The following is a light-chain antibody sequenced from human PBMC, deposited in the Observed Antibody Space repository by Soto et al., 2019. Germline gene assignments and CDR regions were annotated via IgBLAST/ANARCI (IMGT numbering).Light chain of an antibody. CDR2: DVS. CDR3: SSYTSSSTLVV. V-gene: IGLV2-14*01. CDR1: SSDVGSYNY. J-gene: IGLJ2*01. Sequence: QSLLTQPASVSGSPGQSITISCTGTSSDVGSYNYVSWYQQHPRKAPKLMIYDVSNRPSGVSNRFSGSKSGNTASLTISGLQAEDEADYYCSSYTSSSTLVVFGGGTKLTVL.